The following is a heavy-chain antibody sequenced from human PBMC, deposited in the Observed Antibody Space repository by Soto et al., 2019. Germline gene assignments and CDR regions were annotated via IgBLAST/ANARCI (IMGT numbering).Heavy chain of an antibody. CDR1: GFTFGDYA. Sequence: EVQLVESGGGLVKPGRSLRLSCTASGFTFGDYAMSWFRQAPGKGLEWVGFIRSKAYGGTTEYAASVKGRFTISRDDSKSIAYLQMNSLKTEDTAVYYFTKVDEVIRWVYSRSFHFDYWGQGTLVTVSS. J-gene: IGHJ4*02. CDR2: IRSKAYGGTT. V-gene: IGHV3-49*05. D-gene: IGHD6-13*01. CDR3: TKVDEVIRWVYSRSFHFDY.